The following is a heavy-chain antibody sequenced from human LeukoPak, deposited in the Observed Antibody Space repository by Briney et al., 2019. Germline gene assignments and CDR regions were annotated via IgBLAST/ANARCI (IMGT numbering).Heavy chain of an antibody. CDR3: AKGSMRGVINTYLDN. J-gene: IGHJ4*02. CDR1: GFTFSSYG. Sequence: GGSLRLSCAASGFTFSSYGMHWVRQAPGKGLEWVAVISYDGSNKYYADSVKGRFTISRDNSKNTLFLQMNGLRAEDTAVYYCAKGSMRGVINTYLDNWGQGTLVTVSS. V-gene: IGHV3-30*18. CDR2: ISYDGSNK. D-gene: IGHD3-10*01.